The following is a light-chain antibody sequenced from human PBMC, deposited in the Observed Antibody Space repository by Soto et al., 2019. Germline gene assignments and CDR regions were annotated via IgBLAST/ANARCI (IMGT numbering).Light chain of an antibody. Sequence: QSALTQPASVSGSPGQSITISCTGTSSDVGGYNYVSWYQHHPGKAPQLMIYEVNNRPSGVSNRFSGSKSGNTASLTISGLQAEDEADYYCTSYASSSTPVIFGGGTQLTVL. CDR1: SSDVGGYNY. V-gene: IGLV2-14*01. CDR2: EVN. CDR3: TSYASSSTPVI. J-gene: IGLJ2*01.